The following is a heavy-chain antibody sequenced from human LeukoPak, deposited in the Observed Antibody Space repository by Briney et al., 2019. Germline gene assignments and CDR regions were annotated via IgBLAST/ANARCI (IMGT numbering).Heavy chain of an antibody. Sequence: GGSLRLSCVVSGIKLSNYGMSWVRQAPGKGLEWVSGIREAGGGTKYADSVKGRFTVSRDNSKNTLYLQMNSLRAEDTALYYCAKDVGDGYNYDSWGQGTLVTVSS. V-gene: IGHV3-23*01. CDR3: AKDVGDGYNYDS. J-gene: IGHJ5*01. CDR1: GIKLSNYG. CDR2: IREAGGGT. D-gene: IGHD5-24*01.